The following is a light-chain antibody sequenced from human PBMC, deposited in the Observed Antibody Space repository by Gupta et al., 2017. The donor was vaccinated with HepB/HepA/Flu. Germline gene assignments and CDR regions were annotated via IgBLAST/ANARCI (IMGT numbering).Light chain of an antibody. J-gene: IGKJ4*01. Sequence: DIQMTQSPSSLSASVGDRVTITCRASQTISNFLNWYQQKPGEAPKLLIYAASSLQTGVPSRFSDSGSGTDFTLSISRLQPEDFATYYCQQSDSTPLTFGGGTKVEI. V-gene: IGKV1-39*01. CDR2: AAS. CDR1: QTISNF. CDR3: QQSDSTPLT.